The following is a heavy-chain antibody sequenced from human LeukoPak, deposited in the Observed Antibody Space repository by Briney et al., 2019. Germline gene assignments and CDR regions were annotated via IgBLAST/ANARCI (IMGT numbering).Heavy chain of an antibody. CDR1: GGSISSYY. D-gene: IGHD3-3*01. V-gene: IGHV4-4*07. Sequence: SETLSLTCTVSGGSISSYYWSWIRQPAGKGLEWIGRIYTSGSTNYNPSLKSRVTMSVDTSKNQFSLKLSSVTAADTAVYYCARARHYDFWSGYYGRNYFDYWGQGTLVTVSS. J-gene: IGHJ4*02. CDR2: IYTSGST. CDR3: ARARHYDFWSGYYGRNYFDY.